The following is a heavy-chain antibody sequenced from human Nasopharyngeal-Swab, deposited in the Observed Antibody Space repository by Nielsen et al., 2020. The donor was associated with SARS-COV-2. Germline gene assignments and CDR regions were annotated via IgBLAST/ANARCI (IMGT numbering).Heavy chain of an antibody. V-gene: IGHV1-8*01. Sequence: WVRQAPGQGIEWMGWMNPNSGNTGYAQKFQGRVTMTRNTSISTAYMALSSLRSEDTAVYYCARGFIVATIFHYYYYMDVWGKGTTVTVSS. J-gene: IGHJ6*03. CDR3: ARGFIVATIFHYYYYMDV. D-gene: IGHD5-12*01. CDR2: MNPNSGNT.